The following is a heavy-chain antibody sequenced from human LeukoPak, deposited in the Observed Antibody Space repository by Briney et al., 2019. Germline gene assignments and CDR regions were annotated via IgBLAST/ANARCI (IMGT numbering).Heavy chain of an antibody. CDR1: GFTFSTFA. CDR2: ISGGGGST. D-gene: IGHD3-22*01. J-gene: IGHJ4*02. V-gene: IGHV3-23*01. CDR3: AKSSDISRFYPY. Sequence: GGSLRLSCAASGFTFSTFAMSWVRQTPGKGLEWVSVISGGGGSTDYADSVKGRFTVSRDNSKNTLYLQMDSLTVEDTAVYYCAKSSDISRFYPYWGQGTLVTVSS.